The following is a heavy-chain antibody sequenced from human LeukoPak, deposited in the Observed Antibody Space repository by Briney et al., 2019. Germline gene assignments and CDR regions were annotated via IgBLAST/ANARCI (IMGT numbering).Heavy chain of an antibody. CDR1: GDSISSGGDY. CDR2: IYSSWPT. D-gene: IGHD3-10*01. CDR3: ARHGRYYGSGANRNYYYYYYMDV. V-gene: IGHV4-31*03. Sequence: PSETLSLTCTVSGDSISSGGDYWNWIRQRPGTGLEWIGYIYSSWPTYHNPSLKSRVSMSVDPSKNQFSLKLSSVTAADTAVYYCARHGRYYGSGANRNYYYYYYMDVWGKGTTVTVSS. J-gene: IGHJ6*03.